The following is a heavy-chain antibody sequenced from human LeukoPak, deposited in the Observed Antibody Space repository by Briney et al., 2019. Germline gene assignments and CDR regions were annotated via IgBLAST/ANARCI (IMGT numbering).Heavy chain of an antibody. CDR3: AKLTVLVVPAATDY. CDR2: ISGSGGST. D-gene: IGHD2-2*01. J-gene: IGHJ4*02. CDR1: GFTFSSYA. Sequence: GGSLRLSCAASGFTFSSYAMSWVGQARGKGLDWVSAISGSGGSTYYADSVKGRFTISRDNSKNTLYLQMNSLRAEDTAVYYCAKLTVLVVPAATDYWGQGTLVTVSS. V-gene: IGHV3-23*01.